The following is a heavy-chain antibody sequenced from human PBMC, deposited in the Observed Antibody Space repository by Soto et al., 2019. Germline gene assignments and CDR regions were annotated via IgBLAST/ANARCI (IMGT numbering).Heavy chain of an antibody. CDR1: GFTVSSYW. CDR2: IKQDGSEK. D-gene: IGHD3-22*01. V-gene: IGHV3-7*01. Sequence: XGSLSLSCAASGFTVSSYWMSWVRQAPGKGLEWVANIKQDGSEKYYVDSVKGRFTISRDNAKNSLYLQMNSLRAEDTAVYYCARNEGYYDSSGPYFDYWGQGTLVTVSS. CDR3: ARNEGYYDSSGPYFDY. J-gene: IGHJ4*02.